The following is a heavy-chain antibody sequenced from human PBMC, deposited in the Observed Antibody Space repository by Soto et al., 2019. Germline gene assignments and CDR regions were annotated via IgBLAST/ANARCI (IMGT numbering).Heavy chain of an antibody. J-gene: IGHJ5*02. V-gene: IGHV1-69*08. CDR3: AGDPDSHYNDSHASSYP. Sequence: QVQLVQSGAEVKKPGSSVKVSCKASGGTFSTYTITWVRQAPGQGLEWMGRIIPIIGIINYAQKFQGRVTITADKFTGTAYMALTKLRSDDTAVYYCAGDPDSHYNDSHASSYPWGHGTLVTVSS. CDR1: GGTFSTYT. D-gene: IGHD3-22*01. CDR2: IIPIIGII.